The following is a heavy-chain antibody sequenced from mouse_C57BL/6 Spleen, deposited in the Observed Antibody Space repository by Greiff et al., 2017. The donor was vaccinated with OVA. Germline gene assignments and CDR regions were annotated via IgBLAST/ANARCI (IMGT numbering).Heavy chain of an antibody. J-gene: IGHJ2*01. CDR1: GYTFTDYY. CDR3: ARRRTVVAENFDY. Sequence: VQLQQSGPVLVKPGASVKMSCKASGYTFTDYYMNWVKQSHGKSLEWIGVINPYNGGTSYNQKFKGKATLTVDKSSSTAYMELNSLTSEDSAVYYCARRRTVVAENFDYWGQGTTLTVSS. CDR2: INPYNGGT. V-gene: IGHV1-19*01. D-gene: IGHD1-1*01.